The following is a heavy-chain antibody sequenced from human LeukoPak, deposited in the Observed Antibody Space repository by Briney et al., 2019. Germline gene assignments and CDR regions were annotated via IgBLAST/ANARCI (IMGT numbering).Heavy chain of an antibody. Sequence: PGGPLRLSCAASGFTFSSSAMTWVRQAPGKGLEWVSLISGRGGNTYYADSVKGRFTISRDSSKNTLYLQMNSLRAEDTAVYHCAKDIQCTYWGQGTLVTVSS. V-gene: IGHV3-23*01. CDR1: GFTFSSSA. CDR3: AKDIQCTY. D-gene: IGHD2-21*01. J-gene: IGHJ4*02. CDR2: ISGRGGNT.